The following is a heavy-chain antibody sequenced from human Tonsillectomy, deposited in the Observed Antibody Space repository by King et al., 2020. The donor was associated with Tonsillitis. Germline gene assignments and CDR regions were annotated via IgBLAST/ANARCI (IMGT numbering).Heavy chain of an antibody. V-gene: IGHV3-33*08. Sequence: VQLVESGGGVVQPGRSLRLSCAASGFTFNNYGMHWARRAPGKGLEWVAVVWYDGSHTYYADSVKGRFTISRDNSKNTLFLQMNSVRVEDTAVYYCARAAPPIGTNGYPDYWGQGTLVIVSS. CDR2: VWYDGSHT. D-gene: IGHD2-8*01. J-gene: IGHJ4*02. CDR1: GFTFNNYG. CDR3: ARAAPPIGTNGYPDY.